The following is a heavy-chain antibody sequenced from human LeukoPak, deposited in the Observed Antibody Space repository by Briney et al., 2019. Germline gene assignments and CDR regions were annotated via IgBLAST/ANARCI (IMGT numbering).Heavy chain of an antibody. CDR2: IYPGDSDT. V-gene: IGHV5-51*01. D-gene: IGHD3-3*01. CDR3: ARQNDFRLDY. Sequence: GGSLRLSCKGSGYTFSSYWIGWVRQMPGKGLEWMGIIYPGDSDTRYSPSFQRQVTITVHAVMGTAYLQWSRLKASDTAIYYCARQNDFRLDYWGQGTLVTVSS. J-gene: IGHJ4*02. CDR1: GYTFSSYW.